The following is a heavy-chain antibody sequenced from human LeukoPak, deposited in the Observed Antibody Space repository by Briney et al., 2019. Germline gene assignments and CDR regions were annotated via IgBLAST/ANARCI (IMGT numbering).Heavy chain of an antibody. CDR2: IYPSDADT. Sequence: GGALEISLWGSWDSFTRSCIDWGRPRPGEGLEWMVIIYPSDADTNYSPSFQGHVTISADKSISTAYLQWSSLKAADTAMYCCARVSVGVTYYPNYWGQGTLVSVSS. CDR1: WDSFTRSC. CDR3: ARVSVGVTYYPNY. V-gene: IGHV5-51*01. D-gene: IGHD1-26*01. J-gene: IGHJ4*02.